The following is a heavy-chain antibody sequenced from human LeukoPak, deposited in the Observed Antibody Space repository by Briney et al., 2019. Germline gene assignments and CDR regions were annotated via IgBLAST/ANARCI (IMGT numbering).Heavy chain of an antibody. J-gene: IGHJ5*02. D-gene: IGHD2-15*01. Sequence: ASVKVSCKASGYTFTGYYMHWLRQAPGQGLEWMGWINPNSGGTNYAQKFQGRVTMTRDTSISTAYMELSRLRSDDTAVYYCARGGDCSGGSCYRNWFDPWGQGTLVTVSS. CDR2: INPNSGGT. CDR1: GYTFTGYY. CDR3: ARGGDCSGGSCYRNWFDP. V-gene: IGHV1-2*02.